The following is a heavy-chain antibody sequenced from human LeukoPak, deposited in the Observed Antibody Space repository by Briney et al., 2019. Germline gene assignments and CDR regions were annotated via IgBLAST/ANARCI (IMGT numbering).Heavy chain of an antibody. Sequence: GESLKISCKGSGNSFTTYWIGWVRQMPGKGLEWMGIIYPGDSDTRYSPSFQGQVTITADKSISTAYLQWSSLKASDTAMYYCARQGAHDILTGYRSQYYYYYMDVWGKGTTVTVSS. CDR1: GNSFTTYW. J-gene: IGHJ6*03. V-gene: IGHV5-51*01. D-gene: IGHD3-9*01. CDR2: IYPGDSDT. CDR3: ARQGAHDILTGYRSQYYYYYMDV.